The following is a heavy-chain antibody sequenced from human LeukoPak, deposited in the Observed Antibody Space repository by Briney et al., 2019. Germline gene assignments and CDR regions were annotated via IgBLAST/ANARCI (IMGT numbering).Heavy chain of an antibody. D-gene: IGHD4-17*01. CDR2: ISGSGGST. J-gene: IGHJ4*02. CDR3: ARGGYGDYEGFDY. Sequence: EAGGSLRLSCAASGFTVSSYAMSWVRQAPGKGLEWVSAISGSGGSTYYADSVKGRFTISRDNSKNTLYLQMNSLRAEDTAVYYCARGGYGDYEGFDYWGQGTLVTVSS. V-gene: IGHV3-23*01. CDR1: GFTVSSYA.